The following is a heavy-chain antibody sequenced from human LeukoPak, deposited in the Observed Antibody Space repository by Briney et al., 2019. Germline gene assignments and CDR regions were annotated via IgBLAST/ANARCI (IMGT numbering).Heavy chain of an antibody. CDR2: IHNGGGTT. J-gene: IGHJ4*02. D-gene: IGHD3-16*01. V-gene: IGHV3-23*01. CDR3: AKDSAFGGEDS. CDR1: GFTFSSYT. Sequence: GGSLRLSCTASGFTFSSYTMNWVRQAPGKGLEWVSAIHNGGGTTSYADSVKGRFTISRDNSKNTLFLQTNSLRAEDTAVYYCAKDSAFGGEDSWGQGTLVTVSS.